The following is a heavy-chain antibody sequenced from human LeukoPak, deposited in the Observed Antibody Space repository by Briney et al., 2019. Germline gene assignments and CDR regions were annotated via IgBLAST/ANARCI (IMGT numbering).Heavy chain of an antibody. D-gene: IGHD1-7*01. J-gene: IGHJ6*03. CDR2: IIPIFGTA. V-gene: IGHV1-69*05. Sequence: SVKVSCKASGGTFSSYAISWVRQAPGQGLEWMGGIIPIFGTANYAQKFQGRVTITTDESTSTAYMELSSLRSEDTAVYYCARDFSAGTTDRDYYYYYYMDVWGKGTTVTVPS. CDR3: ARDFSAGTTDRDYYYYYYMDV. CDR1: GGTFSSYA.